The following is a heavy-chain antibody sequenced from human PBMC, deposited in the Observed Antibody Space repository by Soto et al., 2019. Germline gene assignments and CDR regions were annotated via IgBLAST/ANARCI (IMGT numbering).Heavy chain of an antibody. J-gene: IGHJ6*02. Sequence: PGGSLRLSCAASGFTFSSYAMSWVRQAPGKGLEWVSAISGSGGSTYYADSVKGRFTISRDNSKNTLYLQMNSLRAEDTAVYYCAKTQTTESTVYYYYYGMDVWGQGTTVTVSS. CDR3: AKTQTTESTVYYYYYGMDV. D-gene: IGHD4-4*01. CDR1: GFTFSSYA. CDR2: ISGSGGST. V-gene: IGHV3-23*01.